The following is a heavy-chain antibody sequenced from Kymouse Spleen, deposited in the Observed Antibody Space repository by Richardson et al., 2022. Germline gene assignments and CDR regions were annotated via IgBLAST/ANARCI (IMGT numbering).Heavy chain of an antibody. D-gene: IGHD6-6*01. CDR3: ARHGYSSSSCDY. CDR2: IYYSGST. Sequence: QLQLQESGPGLVKPSETLSLTCTVSGGSISSSSYYWGWIRQPPGKGLEWIGSIYYSGSTYYNPSLKSRVTISVDTSKNQFSLKLSSVTAADTAVYYCARHGYSSSSCDYWGQGTLVTVSS. J-gene: IGHJ4*02. V-gene: IGHV4-39*01. CDR1: GGSISSSSYY.